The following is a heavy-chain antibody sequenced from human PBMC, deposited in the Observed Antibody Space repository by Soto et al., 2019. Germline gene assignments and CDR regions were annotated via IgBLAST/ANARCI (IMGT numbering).Heavy chain of an antibody. CDR3: AKAIRFDYGSGSPNMYYFDY. J-gene: IGHJ4*02. D-gene: IGHD3-10*01. CDR2: ISWNSGSI. CDR1: GFTFDDYA. V-gene: IGHV3-9*01. Sequence: GGSLRLSCAASGFTFDDYAMHWVRQAPGKGLEWVSGISWNSGSIGYADSVKGRFTISRDNAKNSLYLQMNSLRAEDTALYYCAKAIRFDYGSGSPNMYYFDYWGQGTLVTVSS.